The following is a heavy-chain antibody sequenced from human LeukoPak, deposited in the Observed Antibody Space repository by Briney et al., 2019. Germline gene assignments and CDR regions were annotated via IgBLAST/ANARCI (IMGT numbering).Heavy chain of an antibody. Sequence: SETLSLTCTVSGGSISSYYWSWIRQPPGKGLEWIGYIYYSGSTNYNPSLKSRVTISVDTSKNQFSLKLSSVTAADTAVYYCARGLSGWYYYYGMDVWGQGITVTVSS. CDR3: ARGLSGWYYYYGMDV. J-gene: IGHJ6*02. CDR2: IYYSGST. V-gene: IGHV4-59*08. D-gene: IGHD6-19*01. CDR1: GGSISSYY.